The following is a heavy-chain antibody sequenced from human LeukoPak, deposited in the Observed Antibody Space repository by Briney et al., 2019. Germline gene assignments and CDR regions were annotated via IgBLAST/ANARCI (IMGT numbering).Heavy chain of an antibody. J-gene: IGHJ4*02. D-gene: IGHD5-24*01. Sequence: GRSLRLSCAASGFTFSSYAMHWVRQAPGKGLEWVTIISYDGSKKYYADYVKGRFTISRDNSKNTLYLQMNSLRAEDTAVYYCARSFRDGYNNSFDYWGQGTLVTVSS. V-gene: IGHV3-30*04. CDR1: GFTFSSYA. CDR2: ISYDGSKK. CDR3: ARSFRDGYNNSFDY.